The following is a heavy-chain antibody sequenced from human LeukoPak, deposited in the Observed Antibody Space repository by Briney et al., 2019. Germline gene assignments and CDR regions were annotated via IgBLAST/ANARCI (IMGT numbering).Heavy chain of an antibody. CDR1: GFTSSSYA. D-gene: IGHD6-13*01. Sequence: GGSLRLSCAASGFTSSSYAMHWVRQAPGKGLEWVAVISYDGSNKYYADSVKGRFTISRDNSKNTLYLQMNSLRAEDTAVYYCARADIAAAGTDLDYWGQGTLVTVSS. CDR3: ARADIAAAGTDLDY. V-gene: IGHV3-30-3*01. J-gene: IGHJ4*02. CDR2: ISYDGSNK.